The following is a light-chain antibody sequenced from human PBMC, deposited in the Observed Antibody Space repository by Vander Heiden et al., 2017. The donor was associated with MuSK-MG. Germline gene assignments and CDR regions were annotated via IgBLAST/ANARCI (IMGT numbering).Light chain of an antibody. Sequence: SSELTQAPAVSVALGQTARITCQGDSLRSDYATWYQQKPGQAPVLVIFGYNNRPSGIPDRFSVSTSGDTASLTITGAQAEDEADYYCHSRDRSDNKRWVFGGGTKLTVL. CDR2: GYN. CDR3: HSRDRSDNKRWV. V-gene: IGLV3-19*01. J-gene: IGLJ3*02. CDR1: SLRSDY.